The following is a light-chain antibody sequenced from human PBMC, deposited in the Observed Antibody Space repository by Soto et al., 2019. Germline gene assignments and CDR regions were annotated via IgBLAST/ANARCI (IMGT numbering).Light chain of an antibody. J-gene: IGLJ2*01. CDR1: SSNIGSNT. V-gene: IGLV1-44*01. CDR2: TNN. Sequence: QSVLTQPPSASGTPGQRVTISCSGSSSNIGSNTVNWYHHLPGTAPKLLIYTNNQRPSGVPDRVSGSKSGTSASLAISGLQSEDEADYYCAAWDDSLNGVIFGGGTKLTVL. CDR3: AAWDDSLNGVI.